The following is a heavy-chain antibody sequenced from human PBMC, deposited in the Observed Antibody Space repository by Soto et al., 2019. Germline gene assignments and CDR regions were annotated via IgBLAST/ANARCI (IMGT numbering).Heavy chain of an antibody. CDR1: GGSISSSSYY. Sequence: SETLSLTCTVSGGSISSSSYYWGWIRQPPGKGLECIGSIYYSGSTYYNPSLKSRVTISVDTSKNQFSLKLSSVTAADTAVYYCARHVRRAILRFLEWLLPNYYYYYYMDVWGKGTTVTVSS. CDR3: ARHVRRAILRFLEWLLPNYYYYYYMDV. J-gene: IGHJ6*03. V-gene: IGHV4-39*01. D-gene: IGHD3-3*01. CDR2: IYYSGST.